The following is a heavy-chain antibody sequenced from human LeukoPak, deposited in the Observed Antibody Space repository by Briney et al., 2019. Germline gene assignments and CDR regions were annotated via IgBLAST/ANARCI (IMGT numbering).Heavy chain of an antibody. V-gene: IGHV3-30*18. D-gene: IGHD6-13*01. CDR3: AKDRYSGLNTIEY. CDR2: ISYDGSYK. CDR1: EFTFSTYG. Sequence: GRSLRLSCAASEFTFSTYGMHWVRQSPGKGLEWVAVISYDGSYKFYADSVKGRFTISRDNSKSTLYLQMNSLRAEDTAVYYCAKDRYSGLNTIEYWGQGTLVTVSS. J-gene: IGHJ4*02.